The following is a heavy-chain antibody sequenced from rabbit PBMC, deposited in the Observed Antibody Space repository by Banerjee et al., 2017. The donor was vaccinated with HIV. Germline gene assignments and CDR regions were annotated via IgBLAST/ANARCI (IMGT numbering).Heavy chain of an antibody. Sequence: QEQLVESGGGLVQPGSSLTLTCKASGFSFSSGYDMCWVRQAPGKGLEWIACIYGGSSGSTYYATWAKGRFPISKTSSTTVTLQMTSLTAADTATYFCARDLAGVIGWNFGLWGPGTLVTVS. CDR3: ARDLAGVIGWNFGL. CDR2: IYGGSSGST. J-gene: IGHJ6*01. V-gene: IGHV1S45*01. CDR1: GFSFSSGYD. D-gene: IGHD4-1*01.